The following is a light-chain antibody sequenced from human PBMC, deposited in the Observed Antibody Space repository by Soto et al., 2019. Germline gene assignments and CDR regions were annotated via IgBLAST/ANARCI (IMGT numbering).Light chain of an antibody. CDR2: DAS. V-gene: IGKV3-11*01. CDR3: QQRSNWPRLT. J-gene: IGKJ4*01. CDR1: QNVSSY. Sequence: EIVLTQSPATLSLSPGERATLSCRASQNVSSYLAWYQQKPGQSPRLLIYDASNRAIGIPARFSGSGSGTAFTLTISSLQPEDFEVYFCQQRSNWPRLTFGGGTKVEI.